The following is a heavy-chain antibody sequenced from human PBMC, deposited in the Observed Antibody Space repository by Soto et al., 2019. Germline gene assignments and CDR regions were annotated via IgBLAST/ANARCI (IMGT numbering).Heavy chain of an antibody. V-gene: IGHV3-30*18. CDR2: ISYDGSNK. CDR3: AKDLDTAMGKKATVGMDV. D-gene: IGHD5-18*01. Sequence: QVQLVESGGGVVQPGRSLRLSCAASGFTFSSYGMHWVRQAPGKGLEWVAVISYDGSNKYYADSVKGRFTISRDNSKNTLYLQMNSLRAEDTAVYYCAKDLDTAMGKKATVGMDVWGQGTTVTVSS. CDR1: GFTFSSYG. J-gene: IGHJ6*02.